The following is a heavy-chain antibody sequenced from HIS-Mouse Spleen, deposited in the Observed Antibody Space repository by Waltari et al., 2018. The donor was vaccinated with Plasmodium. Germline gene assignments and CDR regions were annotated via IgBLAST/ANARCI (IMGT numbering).Heavy chain of an antibody. J-gene: IGHJ6*02. CDR3: ASLPRVEEVTTPFYYYYYGMDV. Sequence: QLQLQESGPGLVKPSETLSLTCTVSGGSISSSSYYWGWIRQPPGKGLEWSVSIYYSGTPYSNPSLKRRVTISVDTSKNQFSLKLSFVTAAYTAVDYCASLPRVEEVTTPFYYYYYGMDVWGQGTTVTVSS. CDR1: GGSISSSSYY. V-gene: IGHV4-39*01. CDR2: IYYSGTP. D-gene: IGHD4-4*01.